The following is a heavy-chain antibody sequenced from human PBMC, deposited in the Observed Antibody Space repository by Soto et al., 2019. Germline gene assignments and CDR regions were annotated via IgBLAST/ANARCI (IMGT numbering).Heavy chain of an antibody. CDR3: ARGITLLMEDPAY. Sequence: ASVKVSCKTSGYTFSNYAISWVRQAPVQGLEWMGWISPYNGNANYTEKFQGRVSMTTDTSTTTAYMELTSLTSDDTAIYYCARGITLLMEDPAYWGQGTLVNVSS. CDR1: GYTFSNYA. CDR2: ISPYNGNA. D-gene: IGHD2-8*01. J-gene: IGHJ4*02. V-gene: IGHV1-18*04.